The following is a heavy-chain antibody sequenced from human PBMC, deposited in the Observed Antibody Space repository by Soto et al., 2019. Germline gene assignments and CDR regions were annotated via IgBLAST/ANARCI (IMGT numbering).Heavy chain of an antibody. Sequence: XDSLKVTCPCSGHSCTSHSVGLVLKMPGKGLEWMGIIYPGDSDVRYSPSFQGQVTISADKSISTAYLQWSSLEASDTAMHYCARTSTSNYRYGMDVCGQRTTVTVSS. CDR3: ARTSTSNYRYGMDV. J-gene: IGHJ6*02. V-gene: IGHV5-51*01. D-gene: IGHD4-4*01. CDR2: IYPGDSDV. CDR1: GHSCTSHS.